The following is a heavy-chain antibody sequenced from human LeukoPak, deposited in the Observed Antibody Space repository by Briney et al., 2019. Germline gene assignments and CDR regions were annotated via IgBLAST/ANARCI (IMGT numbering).Heavy chain of an antibody. CDR2: INTDGSST. Sequence: TGGSLRLSCAASGFTFGNYWMHWVRQAPGKGLVWVSRINTDGSSTNYADSVKGRFTISRDNAKKTLYLQMNSLTAEDAAVYYCARGRTYYDDSTGYHYYAFDMWGQGTMVTVSS. J-gene: IGHJ3*02. CDR1: GFTFGNYW. V-gene: IGHV3-74*01. D-gene: IGHD3-9*01. CDR3: ARGRTYYDDSTGYHYYAFDM.